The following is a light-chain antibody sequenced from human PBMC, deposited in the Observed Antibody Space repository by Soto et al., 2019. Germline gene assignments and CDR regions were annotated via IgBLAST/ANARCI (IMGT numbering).Light chain of an antibody. J-gene: IGLJ1*01. Sequence: QSALTQPPSASGSPGHSVAISCTGPSSDVGGYNYVSWYQQHPGKAPKLMIYEVNKRPSGVPDRFSGSKSGNSASLSVSGLQAEDEADYFCSSYAGSSNVFGTGTKVTVL. V-gene: IGLV2-8*01. CDR2: EVN. CDR3: SSYAGSSNV. CDR1: SSDVGGYNY.